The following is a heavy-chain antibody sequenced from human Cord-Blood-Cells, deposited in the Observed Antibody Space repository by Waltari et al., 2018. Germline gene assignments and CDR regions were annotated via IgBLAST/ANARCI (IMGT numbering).Heavy chain of an antibody. D-gene: IGHD6-13*01. CDR1: GGSFSGYY. CDR3: ARIAAAVYYYYYYGMDV. CDR2: INHSGST. Sequence: QVQLQPWGAGLLKPSETLSLTCAVYGGSFSGYYWSWMRQPPGKGREWIGEINHSGSTSDNPSLKSRVTISGDTSKNQFSRKLSSVTAADTAVYYCARIAAAVYYYYYYGMDVWGQGTTVTVSS. J-gene: IGHJ6*02. V-gene: IGHV4-34*01.